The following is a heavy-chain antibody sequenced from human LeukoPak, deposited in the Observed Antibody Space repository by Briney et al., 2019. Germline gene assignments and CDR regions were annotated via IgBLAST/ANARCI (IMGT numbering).Heavy chain of an antibody. CDR3: ARGWRSSGRHDWFDY. CDR2: IYYSGST. CDR1: GGSISSSSYY. Sequence: SETLSLTCTVSGGSISSSSYYWGWIRQPPGKGLEWIGSIYYSGSTYYNPSLKSRVTISVDTSKNQFSLKLSSVTAADMAVYYCARGWRSSGRHDWFDYWGQGTLVTVSS. V-gene: IGHV4-39*07. D-gene: IGHD6-19*01. J-gene: IGHJ4*02.